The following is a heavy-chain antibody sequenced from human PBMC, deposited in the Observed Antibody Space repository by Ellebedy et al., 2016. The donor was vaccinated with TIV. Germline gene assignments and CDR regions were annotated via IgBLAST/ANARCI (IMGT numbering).Heavy chain of an antibody. J-gene: IGHJ5*02. CDR2: IYHSETT. Sequence: SETLSLTCTVSGGSISSNNWWSWVRQSPGMGLQWIGEIYHSETTNYNPSLETPFYISLDKSKNQFSLNLNSVTAADTAVYYCARDWFDPWGQGTLVTVSS. V-gene: IGHV4-4*02. CDR3: ARDWFDP. CDR1: GGSISSNNW.